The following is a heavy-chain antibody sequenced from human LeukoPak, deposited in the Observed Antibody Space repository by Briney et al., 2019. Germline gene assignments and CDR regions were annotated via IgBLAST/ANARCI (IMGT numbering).Heavy chain of an antibody. CDR2: IYHTGST. V-gene: IGHV4-59*01. J-gene: IGHJ4*02. D-gene: IGHD6-25*01. CDR3: ARRGRNSSGWQDYL. CDR1: GGSISSYY. Sequence: PSETLSLTCTVSGGSISSYYWSWIRQPPGRGLEWIANIYHTGSTNYNPSLSSRVTISIDTAKNQFSLKLTSVTAADTAVYYCARRGRNSSGWQDYLWGQGTLVTVSS.